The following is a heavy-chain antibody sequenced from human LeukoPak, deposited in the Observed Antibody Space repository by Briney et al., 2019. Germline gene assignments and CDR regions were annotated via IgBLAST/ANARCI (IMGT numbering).Heavy chain of an antibody. D-gene: IGHD3-10*01. J-gene: IGHJ4*02. CDR1: GFTFSSYS. V-gene: IGHV3-21*01. CDR2: IISSSSYI. CDR3: ASASYGSGSLYN. Sequence: GGSLRLSCAASGFTFSSYSMNWVRQAPGKGLEWVSSIISSSSYIYYAGSVKGRFTISRDNAKNSLYLQMNSLRAEDTAVYYCASASYGSGSLYNWGQGTLVTVSS.